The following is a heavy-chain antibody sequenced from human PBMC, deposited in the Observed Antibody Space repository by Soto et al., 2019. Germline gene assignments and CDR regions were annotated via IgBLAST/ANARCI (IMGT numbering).Heavy chain of an antibody. CDR2: IKQDGSGR. CDR1: GFTFSSYW. J-gene: IGHJ4*02. CDR3: ARGAYCGGDCHYHFDY. V-gene: IGHV3-7*04. D-gene: IGHD2-21*02. Sequence: EVQLVESGGGLVQPGGSLRLSCAASGFTFSSYWMSWVRQAPGKGLEWVANIKQDGSGRNYVDSVKGRFTISRDSAKNSLYLQMISLRAEDTAVYYCARGAYCGGDCHYHFDYWGQGALVTVSS.